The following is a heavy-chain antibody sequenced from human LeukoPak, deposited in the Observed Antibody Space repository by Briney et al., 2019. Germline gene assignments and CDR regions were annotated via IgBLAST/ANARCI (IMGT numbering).Heavy chain of an antibody. Sequence: PGGSLRLSCVASGFTLSASEKSRLSQSPGKGLEWLAHIKYDGSYTYYLGSVKGRFTISRDNAKNSLYLQMSSLRVEDTAIYYWTGDGGTTVLNYGLHLWGQGAQVSVSS. CDR1: GFTLSASE. CDR3: TGDGGTTVLNYGLHL. V-gene: IGHV3-7*01. D-gene: IGHD1-1*01. J-gene: IGHJ4*02. CDR2: IKYDGSYT.